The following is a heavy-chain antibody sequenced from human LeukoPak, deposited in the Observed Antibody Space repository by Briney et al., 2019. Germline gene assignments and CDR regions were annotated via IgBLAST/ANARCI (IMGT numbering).Heavy chain of an antibody. CDR1: GDSFSSNSAA. CDR2: TYYRSKWYN. V-gene: IGHV6-1*01. CDR3: ARDKHIVVVPAAYYYYGMDV. J-gene: IGHJ6*02. Sequence: SQTLSLTCAISGDSFSSNSAAWNWIRQSPSRGLEWLVRTYYRSKWYNDYAVSVKSRITINPDTSKNQFSLQLNSVTPEDTAVYYCARDKHIVVVPAAYYYYGMDVWGQGTTVTVSS. D-gene: IGHD2-2*01.